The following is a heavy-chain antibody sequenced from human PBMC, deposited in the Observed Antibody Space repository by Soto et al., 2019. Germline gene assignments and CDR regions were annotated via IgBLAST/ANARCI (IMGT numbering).Heavy chain of an antibody. V-gene: IGHV3-7*01. CDR2: IKQDGSEE. Sequence: EVQLVESGGGLVQPGGSLRLSCVDSGFTFSSYWMSWVRQAPVKGLEWVGNIKQDGSEENYVDSVKGRFIISRDNAKNSMYLQMSSLGAEDTAVYYWARIAASGRGWDVWGQGTTFVVSS. J-gene: IGHJ6*02. CDR1: GFTFSSYW. D-gene: IGHD6-13*01. CDR3: ARIAASGRGWDV.